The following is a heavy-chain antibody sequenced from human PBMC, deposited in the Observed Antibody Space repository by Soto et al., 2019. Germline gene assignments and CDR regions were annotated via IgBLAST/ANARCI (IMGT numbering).Heavy chain of an antibody. CDR1: GSTFSSYA. Sequence: SVKVSCKASGSTFSSYAISWVRQAPGQGLEWMGGIIPIFGTANYAQRFQGRVTITADESTSTAYMELSSLRSEDTAVYYCARVLFGVVKGGYYYYGMDVWGQGTTVTVSS. D-gene: IGHD3-3*01. CDR3: ARVLFGVVKGGYYYYGMDV. V-gene: IGHV1-69*13. J-gene: IGHJ6*02. CDR2: IIPIFGTA.